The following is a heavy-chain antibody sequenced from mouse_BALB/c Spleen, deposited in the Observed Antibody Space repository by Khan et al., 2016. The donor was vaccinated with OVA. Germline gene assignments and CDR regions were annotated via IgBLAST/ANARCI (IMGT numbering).Heavy chain of an antibody. CDR2: VSTGGGYT. D-gene: IGHD1-1*01. V-gene: IGHV5-6*01. J-gene: IGHJ3*01. CDR1: GFTFSTYG. Sequence: EVQLVESGGDLVKPGGSLKLSCAASGFTFSTYGMSWVCQTPDKRLEWVATVSTGGGYTYYPDSVKGRFTIPRENAKNTLYLQMSGLKSEDTAMFYCTRLAYYYDSEGFAYWGQGTLVTVSA. CDR3: TRLAYYYDSEGFAY.